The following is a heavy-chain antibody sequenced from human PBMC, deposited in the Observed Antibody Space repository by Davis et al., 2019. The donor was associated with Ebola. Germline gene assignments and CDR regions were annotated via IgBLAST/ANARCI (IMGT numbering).Heavy chain of an antibody. CDR2: ISAYNGNT. J-gene: IGHJ6*04. V-gene: IGHV1-18*04. D-gene: IGHD2-2*01. CDR3: ARDGPAAMIVAYYGMDV. Sequence: AASVKVSCKASGYTFTSYGISWVRQAPGQGLEWMGWISAYNGNTNYAQKLQGRVTMTRDTSTSTVYMELSSLRSEDTAVYYCARDGPAAMIVAYYGMDVWGKGTTVTVSS. CDR1: GYTFTSYG.